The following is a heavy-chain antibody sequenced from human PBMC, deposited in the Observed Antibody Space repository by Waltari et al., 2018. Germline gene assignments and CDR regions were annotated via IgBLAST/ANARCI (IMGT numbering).Heavy chain of an antibody. CDR2: INPSGGST. CDR1: GYTFTSYY. CDR3: ARARRVGWFDP. V-gene: IGHV1-46*01. Sequence: QVQLVQSGAEVKKPGASVKVSCKASGYTFTSYYMHWVRPAPGQGLEWMGIINPSGGSTSYAQKFQGRVTMTRDTSTSIVYMELSSLRSEDTAVYYCARARRVGWFDPWGQGTLVTVSS. J-gene: IGHJ5*02. D-gene: IGHD1-26*01.